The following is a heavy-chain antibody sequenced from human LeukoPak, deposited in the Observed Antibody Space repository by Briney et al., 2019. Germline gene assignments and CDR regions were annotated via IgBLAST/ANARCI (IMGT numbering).Heavy chain of an antibody. CDR2: IKQDGSEK. Sequence: PGGSLKLSCAASGFTFSSYWMSWVRQAPGKGLEWVANIKQDGSEKYYVDSVKGRFTISRDNAKNSLYLQMNSLRAEDTAMYYCARDATTGYCSSTSCYMGAPDYWGQGTLVTVSS. CDR1: GFTFSSYW. D-gene: IGHD2-2*02. V-gene: IGHV3-7*01. CDR3: ARDATTGYCSSTSCYMGAPDY. J-gene: IGHJ4*02.